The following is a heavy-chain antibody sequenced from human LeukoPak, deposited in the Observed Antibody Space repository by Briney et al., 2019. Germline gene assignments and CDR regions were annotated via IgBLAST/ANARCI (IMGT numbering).Heavy chain of an antibody. CDR3: AREGGAYSSSYYLDY. V-gene: IGHV4-31*03. CDR2: INYSGTT. D-gene: IGHD6-13*01. CDR1: GGSINSADYY. Sequence: SETLSLTCTVSGGSINSADYYWTWIRQHPGKGLEWIGYINYSGTTYYNPSPKSRITVSVDTSKNQFSLKLSSVTAADTAAYYCAREGGAYSSSYYLDYLGQGTLVTVSS. J-gene: IGHJ4*02.